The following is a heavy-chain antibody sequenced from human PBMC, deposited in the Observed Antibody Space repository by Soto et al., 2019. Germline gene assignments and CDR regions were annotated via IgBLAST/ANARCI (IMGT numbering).Heavy chain of an antibody. D-gene: IGHD3-16*02. CDR2: LNGSGGST. CDR3: ARGLSAGKGSQPDY. V-gene: IGHV3-23*01. Sequence: PGGSLRLSCAASGFTFSNYAMTWVRQAPGKGLEWVSGLNGSGGSTSSADSVKGRFAISRDNSKNTLYLQMNSLRDGDTAVYYCARGLSAGKGSQPDYWGQGTLVTVSS. J-gene: IGHJ4*02. CDR1: GFTFSNYA.